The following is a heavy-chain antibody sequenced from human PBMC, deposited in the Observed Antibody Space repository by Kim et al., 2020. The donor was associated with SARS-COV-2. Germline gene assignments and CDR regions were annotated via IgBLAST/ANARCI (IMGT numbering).Heavy chain of an antibody. Sequence: GRFTISRENSKNTLYLQMNSLRAEDTAVYYCARDSMFTSGYYDPFYYYMDVWGKGTTVTVSS. V-gene: IGHV3-30*07. CDR3: ARDSMFTSGYYDPFYYYMDV. D-gene: IGHD3-16*01. J-gene: IGHJ6*03.